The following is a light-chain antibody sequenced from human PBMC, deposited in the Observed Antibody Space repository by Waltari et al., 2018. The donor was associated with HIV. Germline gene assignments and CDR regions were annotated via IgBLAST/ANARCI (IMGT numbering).Light chain of an antibody. CDR2: DDY. CDR1: NIGTKS. J-gene: IGLJ2*01. V-gene: IGLV3-21*02. CDR3: QVWDSSTEHPGVV. Sequence: SYVLTQPPSVSVAPGQTASITCGGNNIGTKSVHWYQQRPGQAPVLVVYDDYDRPSGIPWRFSGSNSGNMATLTISRVEAGDEAVYYCQVWDSSTEHPGVVFGGGTKLTVL.